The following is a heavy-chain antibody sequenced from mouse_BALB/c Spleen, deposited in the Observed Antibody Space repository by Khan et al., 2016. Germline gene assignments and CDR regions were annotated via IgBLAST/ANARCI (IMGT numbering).Heavy chain of an antibody. J-gene: IGHJ1*01. D-gene: IGHD2-1*01. Sequence: QFQLVQSGPELKKPGETVKISCKASGYTFTNYGMNWVKQAPGKGLKWMGWINTYTGEPTYADDFKGRFAFSLETSASTAYLQINNLKNEDTATYFCARYGNYVYFDVWGAGTTVTVSS. CDR2: INTYTGEP. CDR3: ARYGNYVYFDV. V-gene: IGHV9-3-1*01. CDR1: GYTFTNYG.